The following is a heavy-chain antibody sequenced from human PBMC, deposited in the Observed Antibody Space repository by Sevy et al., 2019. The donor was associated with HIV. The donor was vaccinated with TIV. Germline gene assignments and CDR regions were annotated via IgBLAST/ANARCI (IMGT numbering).Heavy chain of an antibody. CDR2: IRYDGSNK. D-gene: IGHD2-8*01. J-gene: IGHJ4*01. V-gene: IGHV3-30*02. CDR1: GFTFSSYG. Sequence: GGSLRLSCAASGFTFSSYGMHWVRQAPGKGLEWVAFIRYDGSNKYYADSVKGRFTISRDNSKNTLYLQMNSLRAEDTAVYYCAKDNESHDQEYYFDYWGHGTLVTVSS. CDR3: AKDNESHDQEYYFDY.